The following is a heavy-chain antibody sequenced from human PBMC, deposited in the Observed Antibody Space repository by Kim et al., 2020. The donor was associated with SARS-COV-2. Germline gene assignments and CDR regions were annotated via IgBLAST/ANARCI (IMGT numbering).Heavy chain of an antibody. J-gene: IGHJ4*02. CDR2: ISAYNGNT. D-gene: IGHD6-19*01. V-gene: IGHV1-18*01. Sequence: ASVKVSCKASGYTFTSYGISWVRQAPGQGLEWMGWISAYNGNTNYAQKLQGRVTMTTDTSTSTAYMELRSLRSDDTAVYYCAREVGPMEGEAVAFSAYYFDYWGQGTLVTVSS. CDR1: GYTFTSYG. CDR3: AREVGPMEGEAVAFSAYYFDY.